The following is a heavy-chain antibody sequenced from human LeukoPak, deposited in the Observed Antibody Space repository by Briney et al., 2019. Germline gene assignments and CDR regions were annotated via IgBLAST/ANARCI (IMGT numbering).Heavy chain of an antibody. CDR2: IIPIFGTA. CDR1: GGTFSSYA. D-gene: IGHD6-13*01. CDR3: ARARVIAPRRGWYFDL. V-gene: IGHV1-69*05. Sequence: GASVKVSCKASGGTFSSYAISWVRQAPGQGLEWMGGIIPIFGTANYAQKFQGRVTITTDESTSTAYMELSSLRSEDTAVYYCARARVIAPRRGWYFDLWGRGTLVTVSS. J-gene: IGHJ2*01.